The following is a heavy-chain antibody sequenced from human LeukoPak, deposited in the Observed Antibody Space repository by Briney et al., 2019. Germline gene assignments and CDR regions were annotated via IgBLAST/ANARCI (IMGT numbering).Heavy chain of an antibody. CDR3: AKSIYGDYYYYMDV. V-gene: IGHV3-33*06. D-gene: IGHD4-17*01. CDR2: IWYDGSNK. Sequence: PGGSLRLSCAASGFTFSNYGMHWVRQAPGKGLEWVAVIWYDGSNKYYADSVKGRFSISRDNSKNTLYLQMNSLRAEDTAVYYCAKSIYGDYYYYMDVWGKGTTVTVSS. CDR1: GFTFSNYG. J-gene: IGHJ6*03.